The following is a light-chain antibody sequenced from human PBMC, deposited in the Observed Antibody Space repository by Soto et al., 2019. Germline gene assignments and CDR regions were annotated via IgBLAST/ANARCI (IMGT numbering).Light chain of an antibody. V-gene: IGKV1-5*01. J-gene: IGKJ1*01. CDR3: QQYETFSGT. CDR1: QSISSW. Sequence: DIQMTHSPSTPSASVGDIVTITCRASQSISSWLAWYQQKPGEAPKLLIYDASALPRGVPSRFSGGGSGTKFTLTIASLQPDDFATYYCQQYETFSGTFGPGTKVDIK. CDR2: DAS.